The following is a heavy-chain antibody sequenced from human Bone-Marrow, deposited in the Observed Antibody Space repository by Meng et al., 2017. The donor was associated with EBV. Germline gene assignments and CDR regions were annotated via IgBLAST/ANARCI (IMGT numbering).Heavy chain of an antibody. J-gene: IGHJ4*02. Sequence: VQLLDAGGGLIQPGGSLRLSCGASGFTVNSNYMSWVRQAPGKGLEWVSVIYSGGNTYYADSVKGRFTISRDNSKNTLYLQMNSLRVEDTAVYYCARDRHPRAFDYWGQGTLVTVSS. V-gene: IGHV3-53*01. CDR1: GFTVNSNY. CDR3: ARDRHPRAFDY. CDR2: IYSGGNT.